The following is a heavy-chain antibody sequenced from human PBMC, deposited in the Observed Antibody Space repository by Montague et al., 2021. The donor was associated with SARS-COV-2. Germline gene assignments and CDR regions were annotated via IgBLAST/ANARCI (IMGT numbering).Heavy chain of an antibody. Sequence: TLSLTCTVFGGSISSGGYYWSWIRQHPGKGLEWIGYIYYSGSTYYNPSLKSRVTISVDTSKNQFSLKLSSVTAADTAVYYCARVRITMIIVVTYFDYWGQGTLVTVSS. D-gene: IGHD3-22*01. V-gene: IGHV4-31*03. CDR3: ARVRITMIIVVTYFDY. J-gene: IGHJ4*02. CDR2: IYYSGST. CDR1: GGSISSGGYY.